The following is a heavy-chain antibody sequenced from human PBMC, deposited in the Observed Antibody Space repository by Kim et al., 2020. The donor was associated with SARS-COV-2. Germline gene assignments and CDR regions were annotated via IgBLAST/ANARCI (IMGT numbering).Heavy chain of an antibody. Sequence: GSTKNNPTLKSRGCISVDTSKNQFSLKLSCLSTADTAVYFCATGAGWLVDYWGQGTLVTVSS. J-gene: IGHJ4*02. CDR2: GST. D-gene: IGHD6-19*01. V-gene: IGHV4-59*09. CDR3: ATGAGWLVDY.